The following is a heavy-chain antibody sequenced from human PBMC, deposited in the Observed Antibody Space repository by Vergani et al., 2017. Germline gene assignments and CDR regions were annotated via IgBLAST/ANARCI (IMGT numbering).Heavy chain of an antibody. Sequence: VQLVQSGAEVKKPGSSVKVSCKASGGTFSSYAISWVRQAPGQGLEWMGGIIPIFGTANYAQKFQGRVTMTRDTSTSTVYMELSSLRSEDTAVYYCVAGSSVTKGHYYYYYGMDVWGQGTTVTVSS. J-gene: IGHJ6*02. CDR1: GGTFSSYA. CDR2: IIPIFGTA. CDR3: VAGSSVTKGHYYYYYGMDV. V-gene: IGHV1-69*06. D-gene: IGHD6-6*01.